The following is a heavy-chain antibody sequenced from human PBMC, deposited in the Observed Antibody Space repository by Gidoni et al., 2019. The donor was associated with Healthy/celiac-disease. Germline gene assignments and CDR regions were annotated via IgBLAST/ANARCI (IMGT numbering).Heavy chain of an antibody. D-gene: IGHD2-2*01. Sequence: QVQLVQSGAEVKKPGASVKVSCKASGYTLTSYGISWVRQAPGQGLEWMGWISAYNGNTNYAQKLQGRVTMTTDTSTSTAYMELRSLRSDDTAVYYCARDSQIYLKQYPVDYWGQGTLVTVSS. CDR3: ARDSQIYLKQYPVDY. J-gene: IGHJ4*02. V-gene: IGHV1-18*01. CDR2: ISAYNGNT. CDR1: GYTLTSYG.